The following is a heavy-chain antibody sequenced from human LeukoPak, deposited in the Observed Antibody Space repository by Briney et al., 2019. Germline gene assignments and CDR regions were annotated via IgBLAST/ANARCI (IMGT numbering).Heavy chain of an antibody. V-gene: IGHV3-33*01. CDR2: IWYDGSNK. D-gene: IGHD5-12*01. CDR1: GFTLSSYG. J-gene: IGHJ4*02. CDR3: ARFRRGSGYDYYFDY. Sequence: GGSLRLSCAASGFTLSSYGMHWVRQAPGKGLEWVAVIWYDGSNKYYADSVKGRFTISRDNSKNTLYLQMNSLRAEDTAVYYCARFRRGSGYDYYFDYWGQGTLVTVSS.